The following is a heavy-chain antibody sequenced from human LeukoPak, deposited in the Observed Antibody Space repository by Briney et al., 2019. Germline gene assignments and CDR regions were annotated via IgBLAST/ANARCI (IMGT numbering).Heavy chain of an antibody. D-gene: IGHD3-22*01. J-gene: IGHJ4*02. Sequence: GGSLRLSCTGSGFTFSTYAMHWVRQAPGKGLEWVAIIKYDGSNKDYADSVKGRFTISRDISKNTLYLQMNSLRAEDTAVYYCARDSNSGYYGEYFDYWGQGTLVTVSS. V-gene: IGHV3-33*08. CDR1: GFTFSTYA. CDR2: IKYDGSNK. CDR3: ARDSNSGYYGEYFDY.